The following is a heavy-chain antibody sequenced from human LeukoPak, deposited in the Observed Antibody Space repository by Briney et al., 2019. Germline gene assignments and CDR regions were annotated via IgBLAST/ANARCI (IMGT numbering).Heavy chain of an antibody. CDR3: ARDGYGSGSYSWWFDP. J-gene: IGHJ5*02. Sequence: ASVKVSCKASGYTFTSYGISWVRQVPGQGLEWMGWISAYNGNTNYAQKLQGRVTMTTDTSTSTAYMELRSLRSDDTAVYYCARDGYGSGSYSWWFDPWGQGTLVTVSS. CDR1: GYTFTSYG. V-gene: IGHV1-18*04. CDR2: ISAYNGNT. D-gene: IGHD3-10*01.